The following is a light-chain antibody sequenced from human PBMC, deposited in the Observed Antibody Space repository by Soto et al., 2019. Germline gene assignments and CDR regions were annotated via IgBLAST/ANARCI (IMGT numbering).Light chain of an antibody. CDR3: QQRSNWPFT. CDR1: QSVSSY. CDR2: DAS. V-gene: IGKV3-11*01. J-gene: IGKJ4*01. Sequence: EIVLTQSPATLSLSPGERATPSCRASQSVSSYLAWYQQKPGQAPRLLIYDASNRATGIPARFSGSGSGTDFTLTISSLEPEDFVVYYCQQRSNWPFTFGGGTKVEIK.